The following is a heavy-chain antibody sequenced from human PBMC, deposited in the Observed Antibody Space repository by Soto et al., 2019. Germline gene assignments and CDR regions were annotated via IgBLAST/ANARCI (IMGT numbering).Heavy chain of an antibody. CDR2: IIPIFGTA. V-gene: IGHV1-69*13. CDR3: ASPPSGGGGAFDI. D-gene: IGHD3-10*01. Sequence: SVKVSCKASGGTFSSYAISWVRQAPGQGLEWMGGIIPIFGTANYAQKFQGRVTITADGSTSTPYMELSSPRSEGAAVYYCASPPSGGGGAFDIWGQGTMVTVSS. CDR1: GGTFSSYA. J-gene: IGHJ3*02.